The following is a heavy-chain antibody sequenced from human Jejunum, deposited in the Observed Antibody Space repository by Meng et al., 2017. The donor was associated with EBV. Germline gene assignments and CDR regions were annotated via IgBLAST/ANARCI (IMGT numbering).Heavy chain of an antibody. J-gene: IGHJ4*02. CDR1: GFSFSNAW. CDR3: VTEPHFTH. V-gene: IGHV3-15*01. D-gene: IGHD2/OR15-2a*01. Sequence: GRVVEVGGGLVKPGGSLRLSCAVSGFSFSNAWMSWVRQAPGKGLEWVGRIKSKINGGTTDTAAPVKGRFTTSRDDSENTLYLQMNSLKTEDSAVYYCVTEPHFTHWGQGTLVTVSS. CDR2: IKSKINGGTT.